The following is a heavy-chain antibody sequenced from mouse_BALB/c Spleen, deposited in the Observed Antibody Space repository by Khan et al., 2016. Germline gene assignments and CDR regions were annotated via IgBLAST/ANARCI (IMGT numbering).Heavy chain of an antibody. D-gene: IGHD1-1*01. CDR2: INPSTGYT. Sequence: QVQLQQPGAELAKPGASVKMSCKASGYTFTDYGMHWVKQRPGQGLEWIGYINPSTGYTEYNQKFKDKATLTADKSSSTAYMQLSSLTSEDTAVHNCASWGYYYGSSYGWFAYWGQGTLVTVSA. CDR1: GYTFTDYG. J-gene: IGHJ3*01. CDR3: ASWGYYYGSSYGWFAY. V-gene: IGHV1-4*01.